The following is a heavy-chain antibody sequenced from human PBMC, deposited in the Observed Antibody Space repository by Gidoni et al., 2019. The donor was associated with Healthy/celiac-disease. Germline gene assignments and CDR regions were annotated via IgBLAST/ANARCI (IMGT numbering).Heavy chain of an antibody. J-gene: IGHJ4*02. CDR3: ARMSAVITRDIDY. D-gene: IGHD3-22*01. V-gene: IGHV4-59*01. CDR2: IYYSWST. CDR1: GGSIHSYY. Sequence: QVQLQESGPGLVKPSETLSLTCTVSGGSIHSYYLSLILPPPGKGLGLIGYIYYSWSTNYNPSLKSRVTRSVDTFKNQFALKLSSVTAADTAVYYCARMSAVITRDIDYWGQGTLVTVSS.